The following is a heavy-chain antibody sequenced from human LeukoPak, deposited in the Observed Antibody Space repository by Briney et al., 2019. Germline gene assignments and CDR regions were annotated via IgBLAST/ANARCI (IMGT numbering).Heavy chain of an antibody. V-gene: IGHV4-59*10. CDR1: GGSFSGYY. CDR2: IYTSGST. CDR3: ARDILYYDSSGPPGAFDI. D-gene: IGHD3-22*01. J-gene: IGHJ3*02. Sequence: PSETLSLTCAVYGGSFSGYYWSWIRQPPGKGLEWIGRIYTSGSTNYNPSLKSRVTMSVDTSKNQFSLKLSSVTAADTAVYYCARDILYYDSSGPPGAFDIWGQGTMVTVSS.